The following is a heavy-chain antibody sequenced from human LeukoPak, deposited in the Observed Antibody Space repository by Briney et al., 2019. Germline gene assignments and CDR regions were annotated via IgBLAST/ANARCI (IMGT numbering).Heavy chain of an antibody. V-gene: IGHV4-59*08. Sequence: SETLSLTCTVSGGSISSYYWSWIRQPPGKGLEWIGYIHYSGSTNYNPSLKSRVTISVDTSKNQFSLKLSSVTAADTAVYYCARQFRGSGAFDIWGQGTMVTVSS. J-gene: IGHJ3*02. CDR3: ARQFRGSGAFDI. CDR1: GGSISSYY. D-gene: IGHD5-12*01. CDR2: IHYSGST.